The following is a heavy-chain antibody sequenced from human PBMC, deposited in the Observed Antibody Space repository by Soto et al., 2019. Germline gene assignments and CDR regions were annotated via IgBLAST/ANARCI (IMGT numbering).Heavy chain of an antibody. CDR3: ARGPDSSHWYFDL. D-gene: IGHD3-3*01. Sequence: QVQLQESGPGLVKPSQTLSLTCTVAGGSISSGGYYWSWIRQHPVKRLEWIGYIYYSVSTYYNTSLKSRVTISRDTSKNPFSLKLNSMTAADTAVYYCARGPDSSHWYFDLWGRGTLVTVSS. J-gene: IGHJ2*01. V-gene: IGHV4-31*03. CDR1: GGSISSGGYY. CDR2: IYYSVST.